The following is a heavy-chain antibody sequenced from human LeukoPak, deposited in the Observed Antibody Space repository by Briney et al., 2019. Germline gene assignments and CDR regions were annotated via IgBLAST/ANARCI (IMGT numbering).Heavy chain of an antibody. CDR3: ARVTLLWSGTQFSYYFDY. J-gene: IGHJ4*02. CDR2: IYPGDSDT. D-gene: IGHD3-10*01. CDR1: GYSFTSYW. V-gene: IGHV5-51*01. Sequence: GESLKISCKGSGYSFTSYWIGWVRQMPGKGLEWMGIIYPGDSDTRYSPSFQGQVTISADKSISTAYLQWSSLKASDTAMYYCARVTLLWSGTQFSYYFDYWGQGTLVTVSS.